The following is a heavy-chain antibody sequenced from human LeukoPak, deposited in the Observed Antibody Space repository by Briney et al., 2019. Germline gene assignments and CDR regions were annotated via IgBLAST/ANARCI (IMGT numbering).Heavy chain of an antibody. CDR1: GGPISSSLDL. V-gene: IGHV4-39*01. CDR2: LFYSDST. J-gene: IGHJ3*02. Sequence: SETLSLTCTVSGGPISSSLDLCRWIRQPPAKGLEWIGTLFYSDSTNYNPSLKSRVNIHAVVSKSQFSLKMTSVTAADTAVYYCARHRYCSGGSCYDAFDIWGQGTMVTVSS. D-gene: IGHD2-15*01. CDR3: ARHRYCSGGSCYDAFDI.